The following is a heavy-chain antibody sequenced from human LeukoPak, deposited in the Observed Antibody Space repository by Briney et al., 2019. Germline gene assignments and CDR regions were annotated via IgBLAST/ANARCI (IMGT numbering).Heavy chain of an antibody. V-gene: IGHV4-30-2*01. CDR2: IYHSGST. Sequence: NPSQTLSLTCTVSGGSISSGGYYWRWIRQPPGKGLEWIGYIYHSGSTYYNPSLKSRVTISVDRSKNQFSLKLSSVTAADTAVYYCARSITMIVVEYWGQETLATVSS. J-gene: IGHJ4*02. D-gene: IGHD3-22*01. CDR3: ARSITMIVVEY. CDR1: GGSISSGGYY.